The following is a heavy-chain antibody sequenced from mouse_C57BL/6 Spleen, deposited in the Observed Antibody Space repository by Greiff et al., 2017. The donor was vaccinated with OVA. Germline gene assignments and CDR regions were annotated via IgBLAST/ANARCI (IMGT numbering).Heavy chain of an antibody. CDR1: GFTFSSYT. Sequence: EVKLQESGGGLVKPGGSLKLSCAASGFTFSSYTMSWVRQTPEKRLEWVATISAGGGNTYYPDSVKGRSTLSRDNATSTLYLQMSSLRSEDSALYYCARHQSTAEAGYFGYWGQGTTLTVAS. CDR3: ARHQSTAEAGYFGY. V-gene: IGHV5-9*01. CDR2: ISAGGGNT. D-gene: IGHD1-1*01. J-gene: IGHJ2*01.